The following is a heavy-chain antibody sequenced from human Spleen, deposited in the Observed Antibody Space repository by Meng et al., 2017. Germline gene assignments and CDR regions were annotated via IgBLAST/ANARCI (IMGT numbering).Heavy chain of an antibody. CDR1: GYTFTSYG. Sequence: ASVKVSCKASGYTFTSYGISWVRQAPGQGLEWMGWISAYNGNTNYAQKLQGRVTMTTDTSTSTAYMELRSLRSDDTAVYYCARFCMITFGGVIVTNYYGMDVWGQGTTVTVS. V-gene: IGHV1-18*01. CDR3: ARFCMITFGGVIVTNYYGMDV. D-gene: IGHD3-16*02. CDR2: ISAYNGNT. J-gene: IGHJ6*02.